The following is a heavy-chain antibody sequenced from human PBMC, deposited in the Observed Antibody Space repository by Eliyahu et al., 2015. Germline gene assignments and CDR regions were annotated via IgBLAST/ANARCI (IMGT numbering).Heavy chain of an antibody. V-gene: IGHV3-11*01. CDR3: VRGIAGALY. D-gene: IGHD1-20*01. CDR1: GFTFSDDY. Sequence: QVQLVESGGGLVKPGGSLXLSCXAAGFTFSDDYMXWXRQAPGKGLEWXSYISSSGSTIYYADSVKGRFTVSRDNPKDSLYLQMNSLRAEDTAVYYCVRGIAGALYWGQGTLVTVSS. J-gene: IGHJ4*02. CDR2: ISSSGSTI.